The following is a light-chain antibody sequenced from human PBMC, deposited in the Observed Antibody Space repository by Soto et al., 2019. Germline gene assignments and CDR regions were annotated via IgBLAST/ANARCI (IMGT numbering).Light chain of an antibody. Sequence: EIVMTQSPATLSVSPGERACLSCRASQSVSKNLAWYQQKPGQAPRLLIYGASTRAAGIPARFSGSGSETEFTLTISSLQSEDFAVYHCQQYTNWPSLTFGGGTKVDIK. V-gene: IGKV3-15*01. J-gene: IGKJ4*01. CDR3: QQYTNWPSLT. CDR1: QSVSKN. CDR2: GAS.